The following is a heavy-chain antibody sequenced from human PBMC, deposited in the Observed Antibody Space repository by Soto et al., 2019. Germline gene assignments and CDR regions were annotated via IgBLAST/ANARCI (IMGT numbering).Heavy chain of an antibody. V-gene: IGHV3-23*01. CDR1: GCTFNNYA. Sequence: EVQLLVSGGGLVQPGESLRLSCAPSGCTFNNYAMTWVRQAPGKGLEGVTGISGSAGTTSYADSVKGRFTISRDNAKDTLCQQMSALTVKDPAVYYCVKDSETRLRASAGMAVWGQGTTVILSS. CDR2: ISGSAGTT. CDR3: VKDSETRLRASAGMAV. J-gene: IGHJ6*02. D-gene: IGHD4-17*01.